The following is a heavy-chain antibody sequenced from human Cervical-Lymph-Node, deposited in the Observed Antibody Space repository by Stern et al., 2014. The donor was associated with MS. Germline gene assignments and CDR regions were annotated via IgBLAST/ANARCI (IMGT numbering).Heavy chain of an antibody. CDR3: ARDRSSGWTGELDY. V-gene: IGHV3-33*01. J-gene: IGHJ4*02. CDR1: GFTFSTYG. CDR2: IHYDGNKK. D-gene: IGHD6-19*01. Sequence: VQLVESGGGVVQPGTSLRLSCAASGFTFSTYGVHWVRQAPGKGRAWVAVIHYDGNKKYYGDSVKGRLTISRDNSKNTLYLQMDSLRAEDTAVYYCARDRSSGWTGELDYWGQGTLVIVSS.